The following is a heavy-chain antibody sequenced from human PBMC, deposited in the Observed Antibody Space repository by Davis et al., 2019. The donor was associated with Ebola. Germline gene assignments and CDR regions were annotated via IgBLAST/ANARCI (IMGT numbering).Heavy chain of an antibody. CDR2: ISAYNGNT. Sequence: ASVKVSCKASGYTFTSYGISWVRQAPGQGLEWMGWISAYNGNTNYAQKLQGRVTMTTDTSTSTAYMELSSLRSEDTAVYYCARSNRELSLYYFDYWGQGTLVTVSS. J-gene: IGHJ4*02. CDR3: ARSNRELSLYYFDY. D-gene: IGHD3-16*02. CDR1: GYTFTSYG. V-gene: IGHV1-18*01.